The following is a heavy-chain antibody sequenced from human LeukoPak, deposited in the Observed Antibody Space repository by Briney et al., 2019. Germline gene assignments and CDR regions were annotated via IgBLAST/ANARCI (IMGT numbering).Heavy chain of an antibody. CDR1: GFTFNRYW. J-gene: IGHJ4*02. CDR3: VRHNYGYDY. D-gene: IGHD3-10*01. CDR2: SHNDGSSV. V-gene: IGHV3-74*01. Sequence: GESLRLSCAASGFTFNRYWMHWVRQVPGKEVVWVSHSHNDGSSVSYADSVKGRFTVSRDNAKNTLYLQMNRLRAEDTAVYYCVRHNYGYDYWGQGTLVTVSS.